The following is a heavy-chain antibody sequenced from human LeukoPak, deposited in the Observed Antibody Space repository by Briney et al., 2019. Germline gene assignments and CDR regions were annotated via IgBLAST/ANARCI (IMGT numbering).Heavy chain of an antibody. CDR1: GFTFSSYG. CDR3: ARTVTGSGYPGAFDI. V-gene: IGHV3-30*02. Sequence: PGGSLRLSCAASGFTFSSYGMHWVRQAPGKGLEWVAFIRYDGSNKYYADSVKGRFTISRDNSKNTLYLQMNSLRAEDTAVYYCARTVTGSGYPGAFDIWGQGTMVTVSS. J-gene: IGHJ3*02. CDR2: IRYDGSNK. D-gene: IGHD3-22*01.